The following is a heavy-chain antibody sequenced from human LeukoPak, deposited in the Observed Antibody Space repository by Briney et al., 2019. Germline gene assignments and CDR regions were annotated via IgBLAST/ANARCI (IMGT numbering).Heavy chain of an antibody. D-gene: IGHD6-6*01. J-gene: IGHJ4*02. V-gene: IGHV3-30*02. Sequence: GGSLRLSCAASGFTFSSYSMHWVRQSPGKGLEWAAFIRYDGRNKYYVDSVKGRFTISRDNSKNTLDLQMNSLRAEDTAVYYCAKDRTSTGYSSSDYWGQGTLVTVSS. CDR2: IRYDGRNK. CDR3: AKDRTSTGYSSSDY. CDR1: GFTFSSYS.